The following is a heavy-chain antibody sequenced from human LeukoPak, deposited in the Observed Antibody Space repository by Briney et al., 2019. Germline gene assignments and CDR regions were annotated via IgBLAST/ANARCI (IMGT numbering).Heavy chain of an antibody. CDR2: IYTSGST. Sequence: PSETLSLTCTVSGGSISSYYWSWIRQPAGKGLEWIGRIYTSGSTNYNPSLKSRVTMSVDTSKNQFPLKLSSVTAADTAVYYCARDGTSSSWYVYFQHWGQGTLVTVSS. V-gene: IGHV4-4*07. J-gene: IGHJ1*01. CDR1: GGSISSYY. D-gene: IGHD6-13*01. CDR3: ARDGTSSSWYVYFQH.